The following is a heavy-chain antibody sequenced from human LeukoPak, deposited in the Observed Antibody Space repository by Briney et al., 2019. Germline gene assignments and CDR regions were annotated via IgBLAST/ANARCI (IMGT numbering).Heavy chain of an antibody. CDR2: IYYSGST. D-gene: IGHD5/OR15-5a*01. J-gene: IGHJ4*02. CDR3: ARGLSRIMWFDY. V-gene: IGHV4-39*07. CDR1: GGSISSSSYY. Sequence: PSETLSLTCTVSGGSISSSSYYWGWIRQPPGKGLEWIGSIYYSGSTYYNPSLKSRVTISVDTSKNQFSLKLSSVTAADTAVYYCARGLSRIMWFDYWGQGTLVTVSS.